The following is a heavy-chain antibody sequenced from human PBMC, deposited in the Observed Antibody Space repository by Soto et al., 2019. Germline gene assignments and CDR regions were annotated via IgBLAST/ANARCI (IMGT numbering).Heavy chain of an antibody. CDR2: FSSGVGTT. V-gene: IGHV3-23*01. CDR1: GFTFSNYA. D-gene: IGHD3-3*01. CDR3: AKYRFDYRSGRNFDD. Sequence: EVQLLESGGGLVQPGGSLRLPCAASGFTFSNYAMTWVRQTPGKGLERVSTFSSGVGTTYYADSVKGLFTMSSDNSKNTLYLQIISLIAEVSALYYCAKYRFDYRSGRNFDDWGQGTLVSVSS. J-gene: IGHJ4*01.